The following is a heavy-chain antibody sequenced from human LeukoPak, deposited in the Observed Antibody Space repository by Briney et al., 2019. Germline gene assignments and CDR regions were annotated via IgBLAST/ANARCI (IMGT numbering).Heavy chain of an antibody. Sequence: ASVKVSCKASGYTLTSYAMHWVRQAPGQRLEWMGWINAGNGNTKYSQKFQGRVTITRDTSASTAYMELSSLRSEDTAVYYCARFPIPYYYDSSGYQYFDYWGQGTLVTVSS. J-gene: IGHJ4*02. V-gene: IGHV1-3*01. CDR2: INAGNGNT. CDR3: ARFPIPYYYDSSGYQYFDY. CDR1: GYTLTSYA. D-gene: IGHD3-22*01.